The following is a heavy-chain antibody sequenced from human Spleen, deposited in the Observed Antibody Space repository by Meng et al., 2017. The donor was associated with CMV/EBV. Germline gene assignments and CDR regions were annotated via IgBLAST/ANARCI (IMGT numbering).Heavy chain of an antibody. CDR3: ATGLYDS. V-gene: IGHV1-69*02. CDR2: IIPILNVT. Sequence: SVKVSCKGSGGTLSTYTFAWVRQAPGQGLEWMGRIIPILNVTNYAQQFQGRVAITADKSTGTAYMELSSLRSDDTAVYYCATGLYDSWGQGTLVTVSS. J-gene: IGHJ5*01. CDR1: GGTLSTYT.